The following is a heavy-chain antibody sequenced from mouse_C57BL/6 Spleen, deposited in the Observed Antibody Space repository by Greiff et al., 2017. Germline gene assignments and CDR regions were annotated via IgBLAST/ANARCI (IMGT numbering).Heavy chain of an antibody. CDR1: GYTFTTYP. V-gene: IGHV1-47*01. J-gene: IGHJ1*03. CDR3: ALNYYGSSYWYFEV. Sequence: VQLQQSGAELVKPGASVKMSCKASGYTFTTYPIEWMKQNHGKSLEWIGNFHPYNDDTKYNEKFKGKATLTVEKSSSTVYLELSRLTSDDSAVYYCALNYYGSSYWYFEVWGTGTTVTVSS. D-gene: IGHD1-1*01. CDR2: FHPYNDDT.